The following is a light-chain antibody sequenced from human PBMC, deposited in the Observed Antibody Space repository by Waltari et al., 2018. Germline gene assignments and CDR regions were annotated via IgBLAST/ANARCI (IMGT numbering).Light chain of an antibody. CDR3: QQYYSHPPT. V-gene: IGKV1-8*01. CDR1: QGLSSY. CDR2: AAS. Sequence: AIRITQSPSSLSASTGDRVTITCRASQGLSSYLAWYQQKPGKAPKFLIYAASTLQSGVPSRFSGSGSGTDFTLTISCLQSEDFASYYCQQYYSHPPTFGQGTKVENK. J-gene: IGKJ1*01.